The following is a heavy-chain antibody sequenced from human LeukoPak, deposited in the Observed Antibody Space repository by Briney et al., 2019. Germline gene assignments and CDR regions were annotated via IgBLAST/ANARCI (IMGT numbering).Heavy chain of an antibody. CDR2: FDPADGET. CDR3: AADGGGLSSVVTPRSSPFDY. Sequence: ASVKVSCKVSGYTLNELSMHWVRQAPGKGLEWMGGFDPADGETVYAHRFQGRLTMTEDTSTNTGYMELTSLRSEDTAVYYCAADGGGLSSVVTPRSSPFDYWGQGTLVTVSS. D-gene: IGHD4-23*01. CDR1: GYTLNELS. V-gene: IGHV1-24*01. J-gene: IGHJ4*02.